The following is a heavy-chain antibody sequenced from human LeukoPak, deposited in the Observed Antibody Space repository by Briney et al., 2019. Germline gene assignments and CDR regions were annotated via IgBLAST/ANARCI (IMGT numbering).Heavy chain of an antibody. CDR2: VSGSGGNT. V-gene: IGHV3-23*01. CDR1: GFTFTNSA. Sequence: GESLKISCAASGFTFTNSAMTWVRQAPGKGLEWVSTVSGSGGNTYYADSVKGRFTISRDNSENTLYLQMNSLRAQDTAVYYCAKSLAVPGSPDYWGQGTLVTVSS. J-gene: IGHJ4*02. CDR3: AKSLAVPGSPDY. D-gene: IGHD6-19*01.